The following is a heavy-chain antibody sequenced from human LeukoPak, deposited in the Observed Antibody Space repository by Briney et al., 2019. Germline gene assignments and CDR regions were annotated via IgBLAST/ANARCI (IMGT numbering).Heavy chain of an antibody. V-gene: IGHV1-24*01. CDR3: AMSHGDYYQLGGNVFDI. Sequence: ASVKVSCKVSGYSLTYLSIHWVRQAPGKGLEWVGGFDPEHLETIYAQRFQARVTMAEDTSSDTAYLQLHSLRSEDTAVYYCAMSHGDYYQLGGNVFDIWGKGTLVSVSS. CDR1: GYSLTYLS. J-gene: IGHJ3*02. CDR2: FDPEHLET. D-gene: IGHD4-17*01.